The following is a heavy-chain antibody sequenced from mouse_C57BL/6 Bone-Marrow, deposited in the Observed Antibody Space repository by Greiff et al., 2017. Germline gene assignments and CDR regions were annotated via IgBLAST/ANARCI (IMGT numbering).Heavy chain of an antibody. Sequence: QVQLKQPGAELVKPGASVKLSWKASGYTFTSYWMHWVKQRPGQGLEWIGMIHPNSGSTNYNEKFKSKATLTVDKSSSTAYMQLSSLTSEDSAVYYCAREGLRYRYWGQGTTLTVSS. CDR2: IHPNSGST. V-gene: IGHV1-64*01. CDR3: AREGLRYRY. D-gene: IGHD1-1*01. J-gene: IGHJ2*01. CDR1: GYTFTSYW.